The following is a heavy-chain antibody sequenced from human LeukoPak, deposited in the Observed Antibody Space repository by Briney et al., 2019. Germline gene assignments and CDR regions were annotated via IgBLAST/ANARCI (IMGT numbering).Heavy chain of an antibody. J-gene: IGHJ4*02. CDR3: ASAFSGYGLPGY. CDR1: GGSISSGGYY. Sequence: SETLSLTCTVSGGSISSGGYYWSWIRQHPGKGLESIGYMYYTGNTYYNPSLKSRVTISVDTSKNQFSLKLTSVTAADTAVYYCASAFSGYGLPGYWGQGTLVTVSS. D-gene: IGHD3-22*01. CDR2: MYYTGNT. V-gene: IGHV4-31*03.